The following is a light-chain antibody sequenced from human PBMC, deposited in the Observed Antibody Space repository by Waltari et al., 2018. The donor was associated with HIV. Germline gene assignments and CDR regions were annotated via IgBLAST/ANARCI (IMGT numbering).Light chain of an antibody. J-gene: IGKJ1*01. Sequence: DIQMIPSPSLLFESVGGKVTITCRARHGISNSLAWYQQKTGKAAKLLLYSASRLESGVPSRFSGSGSGTDYTLTISSLQPEDFATYYCHQYYSTRTFGQGTEVEIK. CDR1: HGISNS. CDR2: SAS. V-gene: IGKV1-NL1*01. CDR3: HQYYSTRT.